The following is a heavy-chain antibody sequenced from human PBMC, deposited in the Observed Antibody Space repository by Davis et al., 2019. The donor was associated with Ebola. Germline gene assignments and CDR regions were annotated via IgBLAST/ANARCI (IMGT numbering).Heavy chain of an antibody. J-gene: IGHJ5*02. Sequence: GESLKISCAASGFTVSSNYMSWVRQAPGKGLEWVSVIYSGGSTYYADSVKGRFTISRDNSKNTLYLQMNSLRAEDTAVYYCARDITLRGPFDPWGQGTLVTVSS. CDR2: IYSGGST. V-gene: IGHV3-66*01. CDR1: GFTVSSNY. D-gene: IGHD3-10*01. CDR3: ARDITLRGPFDP.